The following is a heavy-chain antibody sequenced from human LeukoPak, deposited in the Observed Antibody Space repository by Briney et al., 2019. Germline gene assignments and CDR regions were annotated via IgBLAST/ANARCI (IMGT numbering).Heavy chain of an antibody. Sequence: ASVKVSCKASGYRITGYYMDWVRQAPGQGLERMGWINPNSGVTKYAQKFQGRVTMSRDTSTNTAYMELSRLRSDDTAVYYCARGTGSSWFDPWGQGTLVTVSS. J-gene: IGHJ5*02. CDR3: ARGTGSSWFDP. CDR2: INPNSGVT. D-gene: IGHD3-10*01. CDR1: GYRITGYY. V-gene: IGHV1-2*02.